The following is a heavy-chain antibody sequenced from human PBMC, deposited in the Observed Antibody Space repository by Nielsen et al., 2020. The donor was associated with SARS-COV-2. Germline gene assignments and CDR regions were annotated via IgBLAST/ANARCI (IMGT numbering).Heavy chain of an antibody. CDR3: AKVGRSSSRVGDY. V-gene: IGHV4-39*07. CDR2: IIDSGGT. D-gene: IGHD6-6*01. Sequence: SETLSLTCTVSGGSISSSSYYWGWIRQPPGKGLEWIGEIIDSGGTNYNATLKSRVTISVDRSKKQFSLRLSSVTAADTAVYYCAKVGRSSSRVGDYWGQGTPVTVSS. J-gene: IGHJ4*02. CDR1: GGSISSSSYY.